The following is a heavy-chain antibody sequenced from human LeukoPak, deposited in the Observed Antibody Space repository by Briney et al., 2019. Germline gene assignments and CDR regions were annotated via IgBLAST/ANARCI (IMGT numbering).Heavy chain of an antibody. CDR3: AKALGGELAVLVY. Sequence: GGSLRLSCAASGFTFSSYAMSWVRQTPEKGLEWVSGVVGSGDSTHYADSVKGRFTISRDNSKNTMYLQMNSLRAEDTAVYYCAKALGGELAVLVYWGQGTLVTVSS. J-gene: IGHJ4*02. CDR1: GFTFSSYA. V-gene: IGHV3-23*01. CDR2: VVGSGDST. D-gene: IGHD3-16*01.